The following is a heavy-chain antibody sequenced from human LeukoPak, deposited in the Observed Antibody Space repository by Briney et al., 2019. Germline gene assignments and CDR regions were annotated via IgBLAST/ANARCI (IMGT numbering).Heavy chain of an antibody. CDR3: ARGRRMVTPLCAFDI. CDR2: INHNSGGT. J-gene: IGHJ3*02. Sequence: GSVKASCKASGYTFSGYYIHWLRQAPGQGLERMGWINHNSGGTNYAQEFQGRLTMTRDTSISTAYMELIRLRSDDTAVYYCARGRRMVTPLCAFDIWGKGTMVTVSS. V-gene: IGHV1-2*02. CDR1: GYTFSGYY. D-gene: IGHD4-23*01.